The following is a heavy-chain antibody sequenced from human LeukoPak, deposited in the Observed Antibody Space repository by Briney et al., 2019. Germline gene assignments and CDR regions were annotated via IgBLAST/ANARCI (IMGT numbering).Heavy chain of an antibody. D-gene: IGHD1/OR15-1a*01. V-gene: IGHV3-30*18. CDR3: AKINNDDDY. J-gene: IGHJ4*02. CDR1: GFTFTTFG. CDR2: ISPDGNIE. Sequence: GRSLRLSCAASGFTFTTFGIHWVRQAPGKGLEWVAAISPDGNIEYYTDSVKGRFTISRDNSKNMIYLQMNSLRGEDSAVYYCAKINNDDDYWGQGALVTVSS.